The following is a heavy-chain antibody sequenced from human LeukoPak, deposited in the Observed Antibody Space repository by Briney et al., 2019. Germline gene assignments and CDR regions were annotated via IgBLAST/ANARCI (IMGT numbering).Heavy chain of an antibody. CDR1: GGSISSSNYY. CDR3: ARVTEAPYYFDY. CDR2: IYYSGST. Sequence: SETLSLTCTVSGGSISSSNYYWGWIRQPPGKGLEWIGSIYYSGSTYYNPSLKSRVTISVDTSKNQFSLKLSSVTAADTAVYYCARVTEAPYYFDYWGQGTLVTVSS. D-gene: IGHD2-21*02. J-gene: IGHJ4*02. V-gene: IGHV4-39*01.